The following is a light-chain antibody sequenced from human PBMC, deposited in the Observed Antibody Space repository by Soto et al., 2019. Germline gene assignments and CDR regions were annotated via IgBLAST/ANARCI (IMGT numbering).Light chain of an antibody. J-gene: IGLJ3*02. CDR3: AAWDDSLKGGV. CDR2: RDT. CDR1: RSNIGTNT. V-gene: IGLV1-44*01. Sequence: QSVLTQPPSVSGTPGQRVVISCSGSRSNIGTNTVNWYQQLPGTAPKLLIFRDTQRPSGLPDRFSASKSGTSASLAISGLPSEDAADYYWAAWDDSLKGGVFGGGTKVTVL.